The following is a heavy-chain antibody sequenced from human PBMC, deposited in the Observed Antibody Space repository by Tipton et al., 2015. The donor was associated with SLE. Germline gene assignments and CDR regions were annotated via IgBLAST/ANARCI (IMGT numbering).Heavy chain of an antibody. CDR2: INTDGDIT. D-gene: IGHD2-2*01. V-gene: IGHV3-74*01. Sequence: SLRLSCAASGFKLSSYEMNWVRQAPGKGLVWVSRINTDGDITNYADSVRGRLTISRDNAKNTLYLQMSSLRADDTAVYYCARGSSSIDYWGQGTLVTVSS. CDR1: GFKLSSYE. J-gene: IGHJ4*02. CDR3: ARGSSSIDY.